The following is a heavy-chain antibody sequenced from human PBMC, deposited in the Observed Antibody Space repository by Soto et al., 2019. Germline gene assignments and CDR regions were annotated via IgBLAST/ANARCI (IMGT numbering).Heavy chain of an antibody. CDR2: IKQDGSEK. J-gene: IGHJ3*02. CDR1: GFTFSSNG. D-gene: IGHD3-3*01. V-gene: IGHV3-7*04. Sequence: GGPLGLSCAAPGFTFSSNGIAGVGQAQGRGLEWVANIKQDGSEKYYVDPVKGRFTISRDNAKNSLYLQMNSLRAEDTAVYYCARGLWSAFDIWGQGTMVTVSS. CDR3: ARGLWSAFDI.